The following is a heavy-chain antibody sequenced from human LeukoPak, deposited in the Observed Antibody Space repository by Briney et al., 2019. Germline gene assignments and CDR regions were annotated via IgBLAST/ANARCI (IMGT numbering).Heavy chain of an antibody. D-gene: IGHD2-2*01. CDR3: ARHRCSSTTCSFDS. J-gene: IGHJ4*02. Sequence: PGGSRSLSCAASGFTLIIFAMTWVRQTQGRGRKWVSLISWKGDTTAYAESVRGRFTISRDNAKNSLYLHMNSLRPEDTAFYHCARHRCSSTTCSFDSWGQGSLVTVSS. V-gene: IGHV3-20*01. CDR1: GFTLIIFA. CDR2: ISWKGDTT.